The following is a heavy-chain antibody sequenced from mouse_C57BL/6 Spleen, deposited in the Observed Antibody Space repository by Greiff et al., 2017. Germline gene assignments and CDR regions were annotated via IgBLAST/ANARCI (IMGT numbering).Heavy chain of an antibody. CDR1: GYTFTSYW. D-gene: IGHD1-1*01. CDR3: AREFITTAHYFDY. CDR2: INPSNGGT. J-gene: IGHJ2*01. V-gene: IGHV1-53*01. Sequence: VQLQQSGTELVKPGASVKLSCKASGYTFTSYWMHWVKQRPGQGLEWIGNINPSNGGTNYNEKFKSKATLTVDKSSSTAYMQLSSLTSEDSAVYYCAREFITTAHYFDYWGQGTTLTVSS.